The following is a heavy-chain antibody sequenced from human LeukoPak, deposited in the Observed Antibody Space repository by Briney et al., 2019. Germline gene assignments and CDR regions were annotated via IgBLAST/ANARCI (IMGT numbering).Heavy chain of an antibody. D-gene: IGHD3-22*01. CDR1: GFTFSSYE. CDR3: ARVGDYYDISSCYKY. Sequence: GGSLRLSCAASGFTFSSYEMNWVRQAPGKGLEWVSYISSSGSTIYYADSVKGRFTISRDNAKNSLYLQMNSLRAEDTAIYYCARVGDYYDISSCYKYWGQGTLVTVSS. V-gene: IGHV3-48*03. CDR2: ISSSGSTI. J-gene: IGHJ4*02.